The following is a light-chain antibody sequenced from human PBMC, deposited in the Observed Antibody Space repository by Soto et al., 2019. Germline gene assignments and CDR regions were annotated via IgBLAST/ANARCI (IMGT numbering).Light chain of an antibody. CDR3: QQTSSTPT. J-gene: IGKJ4*01. CDR1: RDISNY. CDR2: KAS. Sequence: DIQMTQYPSSLSASVGDRVTIACQASRDISNYLNWYQQKPGKAPKLLIYKASTLKSGVPSRFSGSGSGTEFTLTISNLQPEDFATYYCQQTSSTPTFGGGTKVDIK. V-gene: IGKV1-39*01.